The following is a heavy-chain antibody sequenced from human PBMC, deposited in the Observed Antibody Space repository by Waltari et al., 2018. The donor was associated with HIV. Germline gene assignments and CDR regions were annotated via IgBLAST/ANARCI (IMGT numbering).Heavy chain of an antibody. J-gene: IGHJ4*02. CDR3: ASLVGSLAGQYYFDY. D-gene: IGHD1-26*01. CDR1: GYTFTDYY. Sequence: QVQLVQSGAEVKKPGASVKVSCKASGYTFTDYYMNWVRQAPGQVLEWMGRINPNSGVTHYAQKFHGRVTMTRDTSTSTAYMELSRLRSDDTAVYYCASLVGSLAGQYYFDYWGQGTLVTVSS. V-gene: IGHV1-2*06. CDR2: INPNSGVT.